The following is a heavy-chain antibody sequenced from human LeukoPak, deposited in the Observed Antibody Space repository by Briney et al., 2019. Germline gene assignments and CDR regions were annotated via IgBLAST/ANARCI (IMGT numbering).Heavy chain of an antibody. D-gene: IGHD3-10*01. CDR3: TRDLGTYTSYGSIFFDY. Sequence: AASVKVSCKASGYTFTDFGISWVRQAPGQGLEWMGWSSAYSGDTKYAQKFQGRVTMTTDTSTSTAYMELRSLRSDDTAVFYCTRDLGTYTSYGSIFFDYWGQGTLVTVSS. V-gene: IGHV1-18*01. CDR1: GYTFTDFG. J-gene: IGHJ4*02. CDR2: SSAYSGDT.